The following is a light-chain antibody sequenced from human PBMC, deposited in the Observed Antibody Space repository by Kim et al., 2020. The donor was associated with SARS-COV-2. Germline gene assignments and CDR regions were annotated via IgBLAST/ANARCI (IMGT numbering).Light chain of an antibody. V-gene: IGLV3-1*01. CDR3: QAWGMNIGV. CDR2: QDD. Sequence: SYELTQPPSVSVSPGLTVAITCSGDPLHDKYVSWFLQKPGQSPLLLIYQDDNRPSGIPERFSGANSGNTATLTISGTQATDEADYYCQAWGMNIGVFGGGTQLTVL. J-gene: IGLJ3*02. CDR1: PLHDKY.